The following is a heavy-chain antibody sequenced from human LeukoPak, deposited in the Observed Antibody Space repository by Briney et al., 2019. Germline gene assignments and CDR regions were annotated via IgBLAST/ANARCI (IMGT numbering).Heavy chain of an antibody. J-gene: IGHJ6*02. CDR1: GGSISSGDYY. CDR2: IYYSGST. CDR3: ARGYFDWLSYGMDV. D-gene: IGHD3-9*01. V-gene: IGHV4-30-4*01. Sequence: PSETLSLTCTVSGGSISSGDYYWSWIRQPPGKGLEWIGYIYYSGSTYYNPSLKSRVTISVDTSKNQFSLKLSSVTAADTAVYNCARGYFDWLSYGMDVWGQGTTVTVSS.